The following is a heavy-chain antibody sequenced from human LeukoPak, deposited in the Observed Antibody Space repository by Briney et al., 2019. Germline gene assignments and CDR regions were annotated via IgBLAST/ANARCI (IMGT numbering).Heavy chain of an antibody. CDR2: ISWNSGSI. J-gene: IGHJ4*02. D-gene: IGHD1-26*01. CDR1: GFTFDDYA. Sequence: PGGSLRLSCAASGFTFDDYAMHWVRQAPGKGLEWVSGISWNSGSIGYADSVKGRFTISRDNAKNSLYLQMNSLRAEDMALYYCAKDSGWELQYYFDYWGQGTLVTDSS. CDR3: AKDSGWELQYYFDY. V-gene: IGHV3-9*03.